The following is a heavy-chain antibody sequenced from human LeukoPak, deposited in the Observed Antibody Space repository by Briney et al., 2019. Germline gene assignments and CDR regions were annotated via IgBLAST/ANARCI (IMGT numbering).Heavy chain of an antibody. Sequence: SETLSLTCTVSGGSISSGGYYWSWIRQHPGKGLEWIGYIYYSGSTYYNPSLKSRVTISVDTSKNQFSPKLSSVTAADTAVYYCARSRTREYFQHWGQGTLVTVSS. V-gene: IGHV4-31*03. CDR3: ARSRTREYFQH. CDR1: GGSISSGGYY. J-gene: IGHJ1*01. CDR2: IYYSGST.